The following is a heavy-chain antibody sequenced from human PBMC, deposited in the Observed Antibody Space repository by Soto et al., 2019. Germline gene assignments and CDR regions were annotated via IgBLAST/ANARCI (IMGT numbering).Heavy chain of an antibody. D-gene: IGHD4-17*01. CDR2: IIPSYDRT. V-gene: IGHV1-69*06. CDR3: ARDPTNDYGDDTFDY. J-gene: IGHJ4*02. Sequence: QVLLLQSGSEVKKAGSSVKVSCKVSGDAFKSYAIHWVRQAPGQGLEYMGRIIPSYDRTKYAQKFQGRLTLTADMYTSTVYMELSSLRSEDTAVYYCARDPTNDYGDDTFDYWGQGTKVIVSS. CDR1: GDAFKSYA.